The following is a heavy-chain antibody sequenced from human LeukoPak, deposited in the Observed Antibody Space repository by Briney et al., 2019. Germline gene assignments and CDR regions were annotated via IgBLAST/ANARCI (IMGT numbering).Heavy chain of an antibody. D-gene: IGHD6-6*01. Sequence: PGGSLRLSCAASGVTSNYMTWVRQAPGKGLEWVSVIHNGGTTYYADSVKGRFTISTDNSKSTLFVYLQMNSLRTDDTALYYCAGGGEAARSLAYWGQGALVTVSS. J-gene: IGHJ4*02. CDR2: IHNGGTT. CDR3: AGGGEAARSLAY. V-gene: IGHV3-66*02. CDR1: GVTSNY.